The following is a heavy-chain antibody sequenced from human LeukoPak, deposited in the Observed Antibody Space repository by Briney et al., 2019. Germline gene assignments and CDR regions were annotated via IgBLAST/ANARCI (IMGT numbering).Heavy chain of an antibody. CDR2: ISGSGGSR. V-gene: IGHV3-23*01. CDR1: GFTFTSYG. D-gene: IGHD4-17*01. CDR3: AKDLPDYGDYEVGY. Sequence: PGGSLRLSCAASGFTFTSYGMSWVRQAPGKGLEWVSTISGSGGSRHYADFVKGRFTISRDNFKNTVSLQMNSLRAEGTAVYYCAKDLPDYGDYEVGYWGQGTLVTVSS. J-gene: IGHJ4*02.